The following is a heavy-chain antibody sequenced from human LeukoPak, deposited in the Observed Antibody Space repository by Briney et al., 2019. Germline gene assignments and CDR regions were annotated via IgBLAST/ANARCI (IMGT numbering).Heavy chain of an antibody. CDR1: GGSISSYY. Sequence: PSETLSLTCTVSGGSISSYYWSWIRQPPGKGLEWIGYIYYSGSTNYNPSLKSRVTISVDTSKNQFSLKLSSVTAADTAVYYCARIEGFIHYWGQGTLVTVSS. V-gene: IGHV4-59*12. D-gene: IGHD2-21*01. CDR2: IYYSGST. J-gene: IGHJ4*02. CDR3: ARIEGFIHY.